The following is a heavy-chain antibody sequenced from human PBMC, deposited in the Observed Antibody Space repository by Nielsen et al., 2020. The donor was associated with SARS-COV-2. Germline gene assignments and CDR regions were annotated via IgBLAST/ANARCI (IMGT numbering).Heavy chain of an antibody. J-gene: IGHJ4*02. CDR1: GYTFTSYG. CDR2: MNPNSGNT. V-gene: IGHV1-8*02. D-gene: IGHD1-26*01. CDR3: ARGSKWELLGYYFDY. Sequence: ASVKVSCKASGYTFTSYGISWARQATGQGLEWMGWMNPNSGNTGYAQKFQGRVTMTRNTSISTAYMELSSLRSEDTAVYYCARGSKWELLGYYFDYWGQGTLVTVSS.